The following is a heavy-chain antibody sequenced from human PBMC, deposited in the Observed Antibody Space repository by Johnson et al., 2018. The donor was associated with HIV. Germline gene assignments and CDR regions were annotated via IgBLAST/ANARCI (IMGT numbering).Heavy chain of an antibody. D-gene: IGHD3-16*01. J-gene: IGHJ3*02. V-gene: IGHV3-30-3*01. Sequence: QVQLVESGGGVVQPGTSLRLSCAASGFTFSSFAMHWVRQAPGKGLEWMAFISYDGSNKYYADSVKGRFTISRDNSKKTLYLQMNSLRPEDTAVYYCAREVYAHDAFDIWGQGTTVTVSS. CDR1: GFTFSSFA. CDR2: ISYDGSNK. CDR3: AREVYAHDAFDI.